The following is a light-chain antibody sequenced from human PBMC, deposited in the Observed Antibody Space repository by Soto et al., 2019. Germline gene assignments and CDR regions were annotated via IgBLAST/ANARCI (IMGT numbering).Light chain of an antibody. CDR1: SSNIGNNY. J-gene: IGLJ2*01. CDR2: DNN. V-gene: IGLV1-51*01. Sequence: QSVLTQPPSVSAAPGQKVTISCSGSSSNIGNNYVSWYQQLPGTAPKLLIYDNNKRPSGIPDRFSGSKSGTSATLGITGLXXXXXXXXXXGTWXSSLSAVVFGGGTKLTVL. CDR3: GTWXSSLSAVV.